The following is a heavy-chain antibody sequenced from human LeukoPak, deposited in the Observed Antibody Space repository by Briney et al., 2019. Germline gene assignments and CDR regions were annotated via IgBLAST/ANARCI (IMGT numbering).Heavy chain of an antibody. J-gene: IGHJ6*02. V-gene: IGHV4-39*01. D-gene: IGHD5-18*01. CDR3: ASQPRGAEVTYYYYGMDV. CDR2: IYYSGST. Sequence: SETLSLTCTVSGGSISSSSYYWGWIRQPPGKGLEWIASIYYSGSTYYNPSLEGRVTISVDASKNQFSLKLNSMTAADTAVYYCASQPRGAEVTYYYYGMDVWGQGTTVTVSS. CDR1: GGSISSSSYY.